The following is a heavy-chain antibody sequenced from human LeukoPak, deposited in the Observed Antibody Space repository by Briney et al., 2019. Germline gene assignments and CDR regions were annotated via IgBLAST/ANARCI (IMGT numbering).Heavy chain of an antibody. CDR3: AKDLDDYGYGMDV. Sequence: GGSLRLSCAASGFTFSSYWMHWVRHAPGKGLVWVSRINSDGSSTSYADSVKGRFTISRDNAKNTLYLQMNSLRAEDTAVYYCAKDLDDYGYGMDVWGQGTTVTVSS. CDR2: INSDGSST. CDR1: GFTFSSYW. J-gene: IGHJ6*02. V-gene: IGHV3-74*01.